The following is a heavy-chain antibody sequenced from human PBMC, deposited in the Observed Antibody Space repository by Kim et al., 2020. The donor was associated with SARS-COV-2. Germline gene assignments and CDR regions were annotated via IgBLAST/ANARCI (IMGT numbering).Heavy chain of an antibody. D-gene: IGHD3-3*01. V-gene: IGHV4-39*01. CDR3: ARLSEWFLSVDY. Sequence: YYNPSLKSRVTISVDTSKNQFSLKLSSVTAADTAVYYCARLSEWFLSVDYWGQGTLVTVSS. J-gene: IGHJ4*02.